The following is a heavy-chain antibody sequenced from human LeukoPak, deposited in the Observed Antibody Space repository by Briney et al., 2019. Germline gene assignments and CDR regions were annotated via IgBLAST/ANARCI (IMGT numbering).Heavy chain of an antibody. CDR3: ARGIVGATTDY. D-gene: IGHD1-26*01. V-gene: IGHV1-69*04. CDR2: IIPILGIA. J-gene: IGHJ4*02. CDR1: GGTFSSYA. Sequence: ASVKVSCKASGGTFSSYAISWVRQAPGQGLEWMGRIIPILGIANYAQKFQDRVTITADKSTSTAYMELSSLRSEDTAVYYCARGIVGATTDYWGQGTLVTVSS.